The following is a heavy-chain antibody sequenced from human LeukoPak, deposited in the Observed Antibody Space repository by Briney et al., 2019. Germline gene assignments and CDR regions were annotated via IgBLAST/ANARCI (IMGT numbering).Heavy chain of an antibody. CDR3: ARRVQPNAGPFDS. Sequence: HAGGSLRLSCAASGFTFSGCALSWVRQAPGKGLEGCAGISGDGAKTYYADSVKARFTISRDNSKNTLFLQMDRLGAEDTAVYYCARRVQPNAGPFDSWGQGTLASVS. D-gene: IGHD3-10*01. CDR1: GFTFSGCA. V-gene: IGHV3-23*01. CDR2: ISGDGAKT. J-gene: IGHJ4*02.